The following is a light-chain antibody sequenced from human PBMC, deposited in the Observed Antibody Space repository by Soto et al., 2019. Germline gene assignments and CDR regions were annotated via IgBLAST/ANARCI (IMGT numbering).Light chain of an antibody. J-gene: IGKJ2*01. V-gene: IGKV1-5*03. CDR3: QQYNSYPYT. CDR2: TAS. CDR1: QSISSW. Sequence: DIQMTQSPSTLSASVGDRVTITCRASQSISSWLAWYQQKPGKAPKLLIYTASSLESGVPSRFSGKGSGTEFTLTISSLQPDDFATYYCQQYNSYPYTFGHGTKLEIK.